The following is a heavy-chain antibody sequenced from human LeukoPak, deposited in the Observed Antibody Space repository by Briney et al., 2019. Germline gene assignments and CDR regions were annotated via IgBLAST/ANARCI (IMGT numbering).Heavy chain of an antibody. Sequence: SETLSLTCSVSGGSISSSSYYGAWIRQPPGKELQWISSMYYSGSTYYNPFLRSRVTMSVDTSKNQFSLKLTSVTAADTAVYYCARHFEPAIRFSPFDYWGQGTLVSVSS. CDR2: MYYSGST. V-gene: IGHV4-39*01. CDR3: ARHFEPAIRFSPFDY. CDR1: GGSISSSSYY. J-gene: IGHJ4*02. D-gene: IGHD3-3*01.